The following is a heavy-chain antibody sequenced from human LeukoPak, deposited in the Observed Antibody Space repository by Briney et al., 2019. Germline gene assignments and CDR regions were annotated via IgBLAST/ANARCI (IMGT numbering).Heavy chain of an antibody. D-gene: IGHD3-9*01. V-gene: IGHV3-21*01. Sequence: GGSLRLSCAASGFTFSSYSMNWVRQAPGKGLEWVSSISSSSSYIYYADSVKGRFTISRDNAKNSLYLQMNSLRAEDTAVYYCARYYDILTGYYYYYGMDVWGQGTTVTVSS. J-gene: IGHJ6*02. CDR3: ARYYDILTGYYYYYGMDV. CDR2: ISSSSSYI. CDR1: GFTFSSYS.